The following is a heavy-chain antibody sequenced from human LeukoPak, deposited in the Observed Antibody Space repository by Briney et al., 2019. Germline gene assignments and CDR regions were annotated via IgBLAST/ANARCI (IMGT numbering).Heavy chain of an antibody. CDR3: AELDITMIGGV. Sequence: GGSLRLSCAASGYTFSSYEMNWVRQAPGKGLEWVSYISSSGSTIYYADSVKGRFTISRDNAKNSLYLQMNSLRAEDTAVYYCAELDITMIGGVWGKGTTVTISS. CDR2: ISSSGSTI. J-gene: IGHJ6*04. D-gene: IGHD3-10*02. CDR1: GYTFSSYE. V-gene: IGHV3-48*03.